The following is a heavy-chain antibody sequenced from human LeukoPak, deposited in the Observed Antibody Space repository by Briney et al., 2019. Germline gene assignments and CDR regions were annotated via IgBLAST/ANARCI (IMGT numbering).Heavy chain of an antibody. CDR1: GFTFSNAW. D-gene: IGHD3-22*01. J-gene: IGHJ4*02. CDR3: TTDYYDSSGYYYFDY. CDR2: IKSKTDGGTT. Sequence: RSGGSLGLSCAASGFTFSNAWMSWVRQAPGKGLEWVGRIKSKTDGGTTDYAAPVKGRFTISRDDSKNTLYLQMNSLKTEDTAVYYCTTDYYDSSGYYYFDYWGQGTLVTVSS. V-gene: IGHV3-15*01.